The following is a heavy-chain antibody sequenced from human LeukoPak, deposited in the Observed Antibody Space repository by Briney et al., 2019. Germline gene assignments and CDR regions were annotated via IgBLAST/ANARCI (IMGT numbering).Heavy chain of an antibody. D-gene: IGHD3-9*01. CDR1: GFTFSDFY. Sequence: PGGSLRLSCAVSGFTFSDFYMSWIRQAPGKGLEWVSYISSGSSYTNYADSVKGRFTISRDNSKNTLYIQMNSLRAEDTAVYYCARSFYDILIGYYQYFDYWGQGTLVTVSS. CDR2: ISSGSSYT. V-gene: IGHV3-11*06. CDR3: ARSFYDILIGYYQYFDY. J-gene: IGHJ4*02.